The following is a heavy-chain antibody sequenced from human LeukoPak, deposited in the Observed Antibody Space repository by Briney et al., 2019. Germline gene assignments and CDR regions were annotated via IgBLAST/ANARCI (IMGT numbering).Heavy chain of an antibody. CDR1: GFTFSSYS. J-gene: IGHJ3*02. CDR2: ISSSSSYI. V-gene: IGHV3-21*01. Sequence: GGSLRLSCAASGFTFSSYSMNWVRQAPGEGLEWVSSISSSSSYIYYADSVKGRFTISRDNAKNSLYLQMNSLRAEDTAVYYCARDNAYAFDIWGQGTMVTVSS. CDR3: ARDNAYAFDI.